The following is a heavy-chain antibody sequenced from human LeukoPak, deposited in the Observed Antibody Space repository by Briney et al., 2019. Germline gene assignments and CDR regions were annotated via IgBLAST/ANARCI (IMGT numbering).Heavy chain of an antibody. J-gene: IGHJ3*02. V-gene: IGHV4-4*07. CDR2: LYISGSA. CDR1: GGSISSYY. CDR3: ARDRYSSSSWVPDAFDI. Sequence: SETLSLTCTVSGGSISSYYWSWIRQPAGKGLEWIGRLYISGSANSNPSHKRRVTMSVDTSKNQFSLKLSSVTAADAAVYYCARDRYSSSSWVPDAFDIWGQGTMVTVSS. D-gene: IGHD6-6*01.